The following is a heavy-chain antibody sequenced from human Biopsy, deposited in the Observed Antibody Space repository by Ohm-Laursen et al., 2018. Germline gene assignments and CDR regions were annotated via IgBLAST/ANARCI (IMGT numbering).Heavy chain of an antibody. J-gene: IGHJ6*02. V-gene: IGHV3-11*01. Sequence: GSLRLSCTASGFTFRDYYMIWIRQPPGKGLEWVSYITNSGGTVYYEDSVKGRFTVSRDNAKNSLYLQMDRLRAEDKAVYYLARPPWGHAYGYYNGMDVWGQGTTVIVSS. CDR2: ITNSGGTV. D-gene: IGHD3-10*01. CDR3: ARPPWGHAYGYYNGMDV. CDR1: GFTFRDYY.